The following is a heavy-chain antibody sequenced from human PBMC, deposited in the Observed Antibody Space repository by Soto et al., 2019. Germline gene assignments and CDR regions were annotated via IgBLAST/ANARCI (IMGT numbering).Heavy chain of an antibody. CDR2: ISYGGSNK. CDR3: ANDRPAYYYDSSGYSGFDP. J-gene: IGHJ5*02. V-gene: IGHV3-30*18. CDR1: NISSFG. D-gene: IGHD3-22*01. Sequence: NISSFGVRWIRQNQGKGLEWVAVISYGGSNKYYADSVKGRFTISRDNSKNTLYLQMNSLRAEDTAVYYCANDRPAYYYDSSGYSGFDPWGQGTLVSVSS.